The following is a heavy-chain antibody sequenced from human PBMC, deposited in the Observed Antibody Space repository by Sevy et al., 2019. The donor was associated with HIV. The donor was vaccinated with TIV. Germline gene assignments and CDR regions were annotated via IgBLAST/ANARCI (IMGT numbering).Heavy chain of an antibody. D-gene: IGHD6-19*01. V-gene: IGHV6-1*01. J-gene: IGHJ4*02. CDR2: SYYRSTWHK. CDR3: ARAVAGVYYFDY. CDR1: GDSVSRNGAA. Sequence: QTLSLTCVISGDSVSRNGAAWNWIRQSPSRRLEWLGRSYYRSTWHKDYAISVKSRLTITPDTSKNQFFLQLNSVTPEETAMYYCARAVAGVYYFDYWGQGTLVTVSS.